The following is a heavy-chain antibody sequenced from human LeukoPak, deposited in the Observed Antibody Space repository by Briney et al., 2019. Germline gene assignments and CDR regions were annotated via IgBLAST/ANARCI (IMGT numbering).Heavy chain of an antibody. J-gene: IGHJ4*02. V-gene: IGHV4-59*08. Sequence: SETLSLTCSVSGASISSYYWSWIRQPPGNGLEWIGHIYDSGSTKYNPSLKSRVTISVDTSKNQFSLTLSSVTAADTAVYYCAAHTAGRGSGYWGQGILVAVSS. D-gene: IGHD5-12*01. CDR2: IYDSGST. CDR1: GASISSYY. CDR3: AAHTAGRGSGY.